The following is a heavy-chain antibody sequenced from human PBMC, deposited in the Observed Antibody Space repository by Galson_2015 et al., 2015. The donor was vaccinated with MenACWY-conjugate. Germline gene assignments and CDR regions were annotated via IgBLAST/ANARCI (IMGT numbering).Heavy chain of an antibody. CDR1: GFTFRTYW. D-gene: IGHD3-10*01. V-gene: IGHV3-74*01. J-gene: IGHJ4*02. CDR2: ISPDERNA. CDR3: ARFASGTFYTMDY. Sequence: LRLSCAASGFTFRTYWMHWARQGPGKGLEWVSRISPDERNADYADSVKGRFTISRDNAKNSLFLQMNSLRAEDTAVYYCARFASGTFYTMDYWGQGSLVTVSS.